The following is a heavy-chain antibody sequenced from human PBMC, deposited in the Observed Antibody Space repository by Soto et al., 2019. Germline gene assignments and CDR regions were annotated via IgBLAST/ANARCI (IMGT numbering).Heavy chain of an antibody. D-gene: IGHD3-22*01. V-gene: IGHV4-39*01. CDR3: ARLSITMIVVVIYYFDY. Sequence: PSETLSLTCTVSGGSISSSSYYWGWIRQPPGKGLEWIGSIYYSGSTYYNPSLKSRVTISVDTSKNQFSLKLSSVTAADTAVYYCARLSITMIVVVIYYFDYWGQGTLVTVSS. CDR2: IYYSGST. J-gene: IGHJ4*02. CDR1: GGSISSSSYY.